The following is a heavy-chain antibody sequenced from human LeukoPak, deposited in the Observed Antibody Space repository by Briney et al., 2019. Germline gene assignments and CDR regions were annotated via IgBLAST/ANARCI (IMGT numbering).Heavy chain of an antibody. J-gene: IGHJ4*02. V-gene: IGHV3-43D*03. CDR1: GFTFDDYA. D-gene: IGHD6-6*01. CDR3: AREASKAHDY. Sequence: GGPLRLSCAVSGFTFDDYAMHWVRQAPGKGLEWVSLISWDGGSTYYADSVKGRFTISRDNSKNSLYLQMNSLRAEDTAVYYCAREASKAHDYWGQGTLVTVSS. CDR2: ISWDGGST.